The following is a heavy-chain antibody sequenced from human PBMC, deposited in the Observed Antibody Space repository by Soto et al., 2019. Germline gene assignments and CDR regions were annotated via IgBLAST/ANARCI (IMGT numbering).Heavy chain of an antibody. D-gene: IGHD1-26*01. Sequence: GGSLRLSCAASGFTFSNYAMHWVRQAPGKGLEWVALISYDGNNKYYADSVKGRFTISRDNSKNTLSLQMNSLRAEDTAVYYCARDLSGSYSVDYWGQGTLVTVSS. V-gene: IGHV3-30-3*01. CDR2: ISYDGNNK. J-gene: IGHJ4*02. CDR3: ARDLSGSYSVDY. CDR1: GFTFSNYA.